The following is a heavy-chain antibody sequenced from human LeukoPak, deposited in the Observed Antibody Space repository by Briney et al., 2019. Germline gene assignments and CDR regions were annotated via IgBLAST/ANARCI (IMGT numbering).Heavy chain of an antibody. D-gene: IGHD4-17*01. Sequence: GGSLRLSCAASGFTFSSYGMHWVRQAPGKGLEWVAFIRYDGSNKYYADSVKGRFTISRDNSKNTLYLQMNSLRAEDTAVYYCAKDAGYGDPYYFDYWGQGTLVTVSS. J-gene: IGHJ4*02. CDR3: AKDAGYGDPYYFDY. CDR1: GFTFSSYG. V-gene: IGHV3-30*02. CDR2: IRYDGSNK.